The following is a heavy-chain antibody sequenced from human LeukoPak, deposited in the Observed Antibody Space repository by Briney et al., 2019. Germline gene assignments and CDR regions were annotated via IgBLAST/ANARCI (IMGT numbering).Heavy chain of an antibody. CDR1: GGSISTYY. D-gene: IGHD1-26*01. CDR3: ARGEVGATRYHFDY. J-gene: IGHJ4*02. V-gene: IGHV4-59*01. CDR2: IDNSGST. Sequence: SETLSLTCTVSGGSISTYYWSWIRQPPGKGLEWIAYIDNSGSTNYNPSPKSRVTISVDTSKNQFSLKLSSVTAADTAEYYCARGEVGATRYHFDYWGQGTLVTVSS.